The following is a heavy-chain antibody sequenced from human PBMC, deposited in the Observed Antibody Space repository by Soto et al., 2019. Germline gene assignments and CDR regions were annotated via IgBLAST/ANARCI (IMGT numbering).Heavy chain of an antibody. CDR3: ATASGWPPTLDY. CDR1: GYSLSELS. CDR2: FDPEDGET. D-gene: IGHD6-19*01. J-gene: IGHJ4*02. V-gene: IGHV1-24*01. Sequence: XSVKVSCKVFGYSLSELSMHWVRQAPGKGLEWMGGFDPEDGETIYAQKFQGRVTMTEDTSTDTAYMELSSLRSEDTAVYYCATASGWPPTLDYWGQGTLVTVYS.